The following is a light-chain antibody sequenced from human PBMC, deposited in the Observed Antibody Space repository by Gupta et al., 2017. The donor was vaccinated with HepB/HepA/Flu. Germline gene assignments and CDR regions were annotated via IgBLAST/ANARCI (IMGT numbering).Light chain of an antibody. J-gene: IGKJ3*01. V-gene: IGKV1-39*01. Sequence: RVTITCRASQSISSYLNWYQQKPGKAPKLLIYAASSLQSGVPSRFSGSGSGTDFTLTISRLQPEDFATYYCQQSYSTPFTFGHGTKVDIK. CDR1: QSISSY. CDR2: AAS. CDR3: QQSYSTPFT.